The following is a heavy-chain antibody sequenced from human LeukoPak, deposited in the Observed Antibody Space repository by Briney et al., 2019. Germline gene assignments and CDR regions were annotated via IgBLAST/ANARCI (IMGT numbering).Heavy chain of an antibody. Sequence: QSGGSLRLSCAASEFTFSSYAMQWVRQAPGKGLEWVSGISASGGSTYYADSVKGRFTIFRDNSKNTLYLQMNSLRAEDTAIYYCAKYVSAKGPPYGLDVWGQGTTVTVSS. D-gene: IGHD2/OR15-2a*01. J-gene: IGHJ6*02. CDR2: ISASGGST. V-gene: IGHV3-23*01. CDR1: EFTFSSYA. CDR3: AKYVSAKGPPYGLDV.